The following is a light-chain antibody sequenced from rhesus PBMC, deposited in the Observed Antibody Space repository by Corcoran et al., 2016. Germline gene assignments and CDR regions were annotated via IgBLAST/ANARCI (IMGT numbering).Light chain of an antibody. J-gene: IGKJ1*01. V-gene: IGKV1-44*03. Sequence: DIQMTQSPSSLSASVGDRVTITCRASQTISSYLAWYQQKPGKVPKLLIYAASTLHSGVPSRFSGIGSGTVFTLTIRSLQPEDFATYYCQQHNSHPRAFGQGTKVEIK. CDR3: QQHNSHPRA. CDR1: QTISSY. CDR2: AAS.